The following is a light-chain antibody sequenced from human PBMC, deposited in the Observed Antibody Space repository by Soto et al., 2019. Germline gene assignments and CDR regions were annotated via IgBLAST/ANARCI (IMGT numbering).Light chain of an antibody. CDR1: QAITTW. CDR2: DAS. CDR3: LQVYSLPRT. V-gene: IGKV1-12*01. Sequence: DLQMTPSPSSLPASVGDRVTITSRASQAITTWMAWYQQKPGKAPKLLVYDASTLQSGVPSRFSGSGSGTEFILTINNLQPEDFASYFCLQVYSLPRTFGLGTKVDIK. J-gene: IGKJ1*01.